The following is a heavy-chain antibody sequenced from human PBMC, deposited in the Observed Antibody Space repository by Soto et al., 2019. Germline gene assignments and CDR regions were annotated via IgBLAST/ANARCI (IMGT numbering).Heavy chain of an antibody. CDR3: ARVYPSDTRYGYVGNNWFDP. J-gene: IGHJ5*02. CDR2: INPSGGST. D-gene: IGHD5-18*01. Sequence: QVQLVQSGAEVKKPGASVKVSCKASGYTFTSYYMHWVRQAPGQGLEWMRIINPSGGSTSYAQKFQGRVTMTRDTSTSTVYMELSSLRSEDTAVYYCARVYPSDTRYGYVGNNWFDPWGQGTLVTVSS. V-gene: IGHV1-46*03. CDR1: GYTFTSYY.